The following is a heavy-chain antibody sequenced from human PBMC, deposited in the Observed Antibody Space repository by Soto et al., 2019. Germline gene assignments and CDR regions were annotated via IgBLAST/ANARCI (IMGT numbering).Heavy chain of an antibody. Sequence: QVQLVESGGGVVQSGRSLRLSCAASGFTFSNYAMHWVRQAPGKGLEWVAVISKDGSNKYYGDSVKGRFTISRDNSKNTLYLQMGSLRAEDMAVYYCARGRIAAAGNGPYFDYWGQGTLVTVSS. J-gene: IGHJ4*02. CDR2: ISKDGSNK. CDR1: GFTFSNYA. V-gene: IGHV3-30*03. D-gene: IGHD6-13*01. CDR3: ARGRIAAAGNGPYFDY.